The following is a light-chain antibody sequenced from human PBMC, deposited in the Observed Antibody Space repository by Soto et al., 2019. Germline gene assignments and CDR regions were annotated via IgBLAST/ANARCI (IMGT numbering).Light chain of an antibody. Sequence: EIVLTQYTGTLSFSPRERATLSCRASQSVSSNHLAWYQQKPGQAPRLLIYGASRRATGIPDRFSGSGSGTDFTLTISRLEPEDFAVYYCQQYGSSPRTFGQGTNVDIK. CDR1: QSVSSNH. J-gene: IGKJ1*01. CDR3: QQYGSSPRT. CDR2: GAS. V-gene: IGKV3-20*01.